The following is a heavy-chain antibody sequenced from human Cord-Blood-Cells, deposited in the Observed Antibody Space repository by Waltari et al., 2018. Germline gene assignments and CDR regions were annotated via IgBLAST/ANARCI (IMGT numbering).Heavy chain of an antibody. V-gene: IGHV3-21*01. CDR3: ARALVGATAFDI. CDR1: GFTFSSYS. J-gene: IGHJ3*02. CDR2: ISSSSSYI. D-gene: IGHD1-26*01. Sequence: EVQLVESGGGLVKPGGSLRLSCAASGFTFSSYSMNWVRQAPGKGLEWVSSISSSSSYIYYTDSVKGRFTISRDNAKNSLYLQMNSLRAEDTAVYYGARALVGATAFDIWGQGTMVTVSS.